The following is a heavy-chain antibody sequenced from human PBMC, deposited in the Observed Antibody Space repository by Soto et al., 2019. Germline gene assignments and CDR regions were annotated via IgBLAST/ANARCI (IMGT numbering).Heavy chain of an antibody. V-gene: IGHV1-58*01. J-gene: IGHJ4*02. CDR2: IVVGSGNT. D-gene: IGHD3-16*01. CDR3: AADKGQSYGYGTY. Sequence: ASVKVSCKASGFTFNSSAVQWVRQARGQRLEWIGWIVVGSGNTDYAQKFQERVTITRDMSTSTAYMDLSSLRSEDTAVYYCAADKGQSYGYGTYWGQGTLVTVSS. CDR1: GFTFNSSA.